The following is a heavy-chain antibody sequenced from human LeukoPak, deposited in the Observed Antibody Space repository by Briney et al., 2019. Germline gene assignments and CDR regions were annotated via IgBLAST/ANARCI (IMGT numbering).Heavy chain of an antibody. D-gene: IGHD6-19*01. CDR1: GYTFTSYG. V-gene: IGHV1-18*01. CDR2: ISAYNGNT. J-gene: IGHJ6*03. CDR3: ASSKSSGWPHYYYYMDV. Sequence: ASVKVSCKASGYTFTSYGISWVRQAPGQGLEWMGWISAYNGNTNYAQKLQGRVTMTTDTSTGTAYMELRSLRSDDTAVYYCASSKSSGWPHYYYYMDVWGKGTTVTVSS.